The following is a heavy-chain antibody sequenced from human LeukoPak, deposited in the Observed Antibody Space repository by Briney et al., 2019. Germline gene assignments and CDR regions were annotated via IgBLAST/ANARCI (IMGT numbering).Heavy chain of an antibody. Sequence: GGSLRLSCAASGFTFSSYGMHWVRQAPGKGLEWVAVIWYDGSNKYYADSVKGRFTISRDNSKNTLYLQMNSLRAEDTAVYYWARGNRAGWNYFAYWGKGTLSPSPQ. J-gene: IGHJ4*02. CDR3: ARGNRAGWNYFAY. D-gene: IGHD6-19*01. CDR2: IWYDGSNK. V-gene: IGHV3-33*01. CDR1: GFTFSSYG.